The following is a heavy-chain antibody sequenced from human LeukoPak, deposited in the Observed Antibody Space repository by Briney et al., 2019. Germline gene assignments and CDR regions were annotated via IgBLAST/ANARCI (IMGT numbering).Heavy chain of an antibody. CDR2: ISGSGGST. D-gene: IGHD2-8*01. V-gene: IGHV3-23*01. CDR3: ARVSNAYDYYYMDV. CDR1: GFTFSSYG. J-gene: IGHJ6*03. Sequence: PGGSLRLSCAASGFTFSSYGMSWVRQAPGKGLEWVSAISGSGGSTYYADSVKGRFTISRDNAKNSLYLQMNSLRAEDTAVYYCARVSNAYDYYYMDVWGKGTTVTVSS.